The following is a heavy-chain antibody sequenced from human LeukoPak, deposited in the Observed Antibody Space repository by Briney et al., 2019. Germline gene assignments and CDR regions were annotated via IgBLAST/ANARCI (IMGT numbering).Heavy chain of an antibody. V-gene: IGHV3-21*01. CDR3: AKSLIPYYDFWSGPKDAFDI. J-gene: IGHJ3*02. Sequence: GGSLRLSCAASGFTFSSYSMNWVRQAPGKGLEWVSSISSSSYIYYADSVKGRFTISGDNSKNTLYLQMNSLRAEDTAVYYCAKSLIPYYDFWSGPKDAFDIWGQGTMVTVSS. CDR1: GFTFSSYS. D-gene: IGHD3-3*01. CDR2: ISSSSYI.